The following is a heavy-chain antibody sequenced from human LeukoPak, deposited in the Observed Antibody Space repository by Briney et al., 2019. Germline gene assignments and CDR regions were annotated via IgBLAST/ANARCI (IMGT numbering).Heavy chain of an antibody. CDR3: TKGLLAVVTHSFDI. J-gene: IGHJ3*02. Sequence: AGGSLRLSCAASGFTFYDYAMHWVRQAPGKGLEWVSGISWSSGTIDYADSVKGRFTISRDNAKNSLYLQMNSLRAEDMALYYCTKGLLAVVTHSFDIWGQGTMVTVSS. CDR1: GFTFYDYA. D-gene: IGHD4-23*01. V-gene: IGHV3-9*03. CDR2: ISWSSGTI.